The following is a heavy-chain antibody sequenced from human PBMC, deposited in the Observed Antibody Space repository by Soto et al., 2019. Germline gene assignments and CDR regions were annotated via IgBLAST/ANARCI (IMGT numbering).Heavy chain of an antibody. CDR2: IIPIFGTA. CDR3: ARGIGGPTTTGWLDP. CDR1: GGTFSRYA. J-gene: IGHJ5*02. V-gene: IGHV1-69*01. D-gene: IGHD1-26*01. Sequence: QVQLVQSGAEVKKPGSSVKVSCKASGGTFSRYAISWVRQAPGQGLEWMGGIIPIFGTANYAQKFQGRVTITADESRSTAYMGRGSLRFEDTAVYYCARGIGGPTTTGWLDPWGQGTLVTVSS.